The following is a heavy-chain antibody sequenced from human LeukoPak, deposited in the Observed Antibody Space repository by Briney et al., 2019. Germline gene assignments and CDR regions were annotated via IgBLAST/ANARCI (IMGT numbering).Heavy chain of an antibody. CDR2: ISFSSTL. J-gene: IGHJ4*02. CDR3: AGGGTTSFDY. V-gene: IGHV3-69-1*01. CDR1: GFNVSYYS. D-gene: IGHD4-17*01. Sequence: GGPLRLSCAASGFNVSYYSMTWVRQAPGKGLEGVSSISFSSTLYYADSVRSRFTISRDNAKNSLSLHMNSLRAEDTPVYYCAGGGTTSFDYWGQGILVTVSS.